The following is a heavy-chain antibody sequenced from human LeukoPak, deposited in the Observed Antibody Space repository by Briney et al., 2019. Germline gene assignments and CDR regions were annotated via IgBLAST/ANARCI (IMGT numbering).Heavy chain of an antibody. CDR1: GFTFSKYG. CDR2: IWLDGSQE. V-gene: IGHV3-33*01. Sequence: GGSLRLSCAPSGFTFSKYGMHWVRQAPGKGLEWVAIIWLDGSQEYYAESVKGRFTISRDNSKNKLYLQMNSLRAEDTAVYYCARGGRELPFDYWGQGTLVTVSS. J-gene: IGHJ4*02. D-gene: IGHD1-26*01. CDR3: ARGGRELPFDY.